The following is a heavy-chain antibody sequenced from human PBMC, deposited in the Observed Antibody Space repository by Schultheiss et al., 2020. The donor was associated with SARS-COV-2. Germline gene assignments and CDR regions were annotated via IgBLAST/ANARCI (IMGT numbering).Heavy chain of an antibody. CDR2: INWNGGST. J-gene: IGHJ6*02. CDR3: VKDQDYYYYYGMDV. CDR1: GFTFDDYG. Sequence: GGSLRLSCAASGFTFDDYGMSWVRQAPGKGLEWVSGINWNGGSTGYADSVKGRFTISRDNAKNSLYLQMNSLRAEDTAVYYCVKDQDYYYYYGMDVWGQGTTVTVSS. V-gene: IGHV3-20*04.